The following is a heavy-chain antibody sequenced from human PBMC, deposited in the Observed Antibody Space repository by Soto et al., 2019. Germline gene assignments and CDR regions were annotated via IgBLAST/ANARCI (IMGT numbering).Heavy chain of an antibody. Sequence: ASVKVSCKASGYTFTSYAMHWVRQAPGQRLEWMGWINAGNGNTKYSQKFQGRVTITRDTSASTAYMELSSLRSEDTAAYYCARAGLAARLYYYYGMDVWGQGTTVTVSS. CDR1: GYTFTSYA. CDR2: INAGNGNT. V-gene: IGHV1-3*01. D-gene: IGHD6-6*01. CDR3: ARAGLAARLYYYYGMDV. J-gene: IGHJ6*02.